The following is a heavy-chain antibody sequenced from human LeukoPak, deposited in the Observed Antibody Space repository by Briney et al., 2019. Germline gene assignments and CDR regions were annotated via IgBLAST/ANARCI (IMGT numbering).Heavy chain of an antibody. J-gene: IGHJ4*02. Sequence: HTGGSLRLSCVASGITFSNYAVSWVRQAPEKGLDWVSVISGSAHKIRYADSVKGRFTISRDNSENIVYLQMNNLRVEDTAVYYCAGRPTGYSSGYIHWGQGTLVTVSS. CDR3: AGRPTGYSSGYIH. D-gene: IGHD5-18*01. CDR2: ISGSAHKI. CDR1: GITFSNYA. V-gene: IGHV3-23*01.